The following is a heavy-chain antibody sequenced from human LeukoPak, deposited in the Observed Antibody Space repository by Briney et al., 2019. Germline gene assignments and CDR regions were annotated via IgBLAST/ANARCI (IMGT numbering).Heavy chain of an antibody. CDR2: ISSSSSSI. CDR3: AREGGSYSFDY. Sequence: GGSLRLSCAASGFTFSSCSMNWVRQAPGKGLEWVSYISSSSSSIYYAASVKGRFTIPRDNAKNSLFLQMNSLRAEDTAVYYCAREGGSYSFDYWGQGTLVTVSS. V-gene: IGHV3-48*01. D-gene: IGHD1-26*01. CDR1: GFTFSSCS. J-gene: IGHJ4*02.